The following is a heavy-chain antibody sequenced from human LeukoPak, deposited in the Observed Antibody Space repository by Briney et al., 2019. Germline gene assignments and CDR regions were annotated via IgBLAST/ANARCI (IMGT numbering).Heavy chain of an antibody. CDR1: GFTFSNAW. CDR2: IKSKTDGRTT. Sequence: GGSLRLSCAPSGFTFSNAWMSGVGPAPAKGREWVGRIKSKTDGRTTDSAAPVKGRFTISRDDSKNTLYLQMNSLKTEDTAVYYCTTIYYDRSGPNCWGQGAIVTVSS. V-gene: IGHV3-15*01. J-gene: IGHJ4*02. CDR3: TTIYYDRSGPNC. D-gene: IGHD3-22*01.